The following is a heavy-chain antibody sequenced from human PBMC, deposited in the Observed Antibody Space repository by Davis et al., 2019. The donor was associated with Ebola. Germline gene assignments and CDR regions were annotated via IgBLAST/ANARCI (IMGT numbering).Heavy chain of an antibody. V-gene: IGHV3-9*01. CDR1: GFTFDDYA. CDR2: ISWNSGSI. CDR3: SSWVSSHFDF. Sequence: SLKISCAASGFTFDDYAMHWVRQAPGKGLEWVSGISWNSGSIGYADSVKGRFTISRDNSKNTLFLQMDSLRPEDTAMYYCSSWVSSHFDFWGRGTLVTVSS. D-gene: IGHD6-13*01. J-gene: IGHJ4*02.